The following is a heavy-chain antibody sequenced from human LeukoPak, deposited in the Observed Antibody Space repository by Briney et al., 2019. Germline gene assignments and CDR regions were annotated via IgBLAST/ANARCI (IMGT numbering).Heavy chain of an antibody. J-gene: IGHJ4*02. CDR1: GFTFDDYT. V-gene: IGHV3-43*01. Sequence: GGSLRLSCAASGFTFDDYTMPWVRQAPGKGLEWVSLISWDGGSTYYADSVKGRFTISRDNSKNSLYLQMNSLRTEDTALYYCAKGEQQLVEGLDYWGQGTLVTVSS. D-gene: IGHD6-13*01. CDR2: ISWDGGST. CDR3: AKGEQQLVEGLDY.